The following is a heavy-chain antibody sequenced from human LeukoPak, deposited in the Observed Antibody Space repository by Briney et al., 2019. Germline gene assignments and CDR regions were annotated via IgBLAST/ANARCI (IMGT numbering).Heavy chain of an antibody. CDR1: GFTFSSYS. D-gene: IGHD1-14*01. CDR2: ISSSSSYI. CDR3: ARVGPPPINIFDY. J-gene: IGHJ4*02. Sequence: KPGGSLRLSCAASGFTFSSYSMNWVCQAPGKGLEWVSSISSSSSYIYYADSVKGRFTISRGNAKNSLYLQMNSLRAEDTAVYYCARVGPPPINIFDYWGQGTLVTVSS. V-gene: IGHV3-21*01.